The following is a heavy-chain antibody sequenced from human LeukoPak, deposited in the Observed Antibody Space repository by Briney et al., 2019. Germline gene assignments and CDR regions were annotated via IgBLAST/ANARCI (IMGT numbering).Heavy chain of an antibody. V-gene: IGHV3-23*01. CDR2: ISAGGGST. J-gene: IGHJ4*02. CDR1: GFTFSTSA. D-gene: IGHD4-11*01. Sequence: QSGGSLRLSCAASGFTFSTSAMSWVRQAPGKGLEWVSSISAGGGSTYYADSVKGRFTISRDFSNNTVYVQMNSLRAEDTAVYYCANNYNFDYWGQGTLVTVSS. CDR3: ANNYNFDY.